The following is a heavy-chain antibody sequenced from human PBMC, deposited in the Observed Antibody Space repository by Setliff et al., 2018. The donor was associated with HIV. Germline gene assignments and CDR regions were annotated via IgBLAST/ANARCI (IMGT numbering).Heavy chain of an antibody. CDR1: GGSISSSSYY. J-gene: IGHJ4*02. D-gene: IGHD1-26*01. V-gene: IGHV4-39*01. CDR3: ARTRAPYFFDF. CDR2: IYYSGST. Sequence: PSETLTLTCTVSGGSISSSSYYWGWIRQPPGKGLEWIGSIYYSGSTYYNPSLKSRVTISVDTSKNQFSLKLSSVTAADTAVYYCARTRAPYFFDFWGQGAQVTVSS.